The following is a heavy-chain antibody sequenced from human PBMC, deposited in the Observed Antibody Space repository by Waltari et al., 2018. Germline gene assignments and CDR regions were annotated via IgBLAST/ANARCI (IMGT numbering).Heavy chain of an antibody. Sequence: QVQLQESGPGLVKPSETLSLTCAVSGYSISSGYYWGWIRQPPGKGLEWIGSIYHSGSTYYNPSLKSRVTISVDTSKNQFSLKLSSVTAEDTAVYYCAKDAPHRYYWGQGTLVTVSS. CDR3: AKDAPHRYY. V-gene: IGHV4-38-2*02. CDR2: IYHSGST. J-gene: IGHJ4*02. CDR1: GYSISSGYY.